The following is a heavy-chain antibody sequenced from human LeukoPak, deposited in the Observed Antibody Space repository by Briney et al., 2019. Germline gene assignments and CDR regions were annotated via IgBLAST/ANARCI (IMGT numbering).Heavy chain of an antibody. CDR3: AIAGGGSDAFDI. D-gene: IGHD2-15*01. CDR2: INPNSGGT. CDR1: GYTFIDYC. J-gene: IGHJ3*02. V-gene: IGHV1-2*05. Sequence: ASLKVSCKASGYTFIDYCIHCVRQAPGQGLEWMGRINPNSGGTNYARKFLGRVTMTRDTSISTAYMELSRLRSDDTVVYYCAIAGGGSDAFDIWGQGTMVTVSS.